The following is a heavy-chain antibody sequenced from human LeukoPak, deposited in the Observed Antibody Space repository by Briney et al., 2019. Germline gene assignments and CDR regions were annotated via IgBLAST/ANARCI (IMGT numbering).Heavy chain of an antibody. CDR1: GFTFSSYW. CDR3: ARHPLTIFRLIGGFDP. V-gene: IGHV3-74*01. J-gene: IGHJ5*02. D-gene: IGHD3-9*01. Sequence: GGSLRLSCAASGFTFSSYWMHWVRQAPGKGLVWVSRIKGDGSSTAYADSVKGRFTISRDNAKNSLFLQMNSLRAEDTAVYYCARHPLTIFRLIGGFDPWGQGTLVTVSS. CDR2: IKGDGSST.